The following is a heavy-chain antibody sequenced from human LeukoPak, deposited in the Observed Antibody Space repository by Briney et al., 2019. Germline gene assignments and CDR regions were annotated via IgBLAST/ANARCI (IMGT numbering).Heavy chain of an antibody. J-gene: IGHJ4*02. CDR2: IRSKANSYAT. D-gene: IGHD1-26*01. Sequence: GGSLKLSCAASGFTFSGSAMHWVRQASGRGLEWVGRIRSKANSYATAYAASVKGRFTISRDDSKNTAYLQMNSLKTEDTAVYYCTRHGGSYVDYWGQGTLVTVSS. V-gene: IGHV3-73*01. CDR1: GFTFSGSA. CDR3: TRHGGSYVDY.